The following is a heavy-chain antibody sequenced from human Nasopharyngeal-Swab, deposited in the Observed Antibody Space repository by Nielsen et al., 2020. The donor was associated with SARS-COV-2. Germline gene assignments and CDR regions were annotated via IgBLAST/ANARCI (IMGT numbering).Heavy chain of an antibody. CDR2: VNYGGSA. CDR3: ARDVTSQKFEY. Sequence: SESLSLTCTVSGGSISSGGYIWSWIRQHPGKGLEWFGNVNYGGSARYNPSHKSLVTITVDTSKKQFLLKVNSVTAANTATYYCARDVTSQKFEYWGQGTAVTVSS. J-gene: IGHJ4*02. CDR1: GGSISSGGYI. V-gene: IGHV4-31*01. D-gene: IGHD2-2*01.